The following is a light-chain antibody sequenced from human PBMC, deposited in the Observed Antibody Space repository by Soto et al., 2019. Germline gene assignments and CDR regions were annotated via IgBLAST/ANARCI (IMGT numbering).Light chain of an antibody. CDR3: QQRSSWPPT. Sequence: EIVLTQSPATLSLSPGERATLSCRASESVSRYLAWYQQKPGQAPRLLISDASNRATGIPARFSGSDSGTDFTLTISSLEPEDFAVYYCQQRSSWPPTFGQGTKVDIK. CDR1: ESVSRY. V-gene: IGKV3-11*01. CDR2: DAS. J-gene: IGKJ1*01.